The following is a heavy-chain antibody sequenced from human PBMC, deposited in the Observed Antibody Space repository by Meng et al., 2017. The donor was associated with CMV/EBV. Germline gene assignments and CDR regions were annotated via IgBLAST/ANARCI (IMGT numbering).Heavy chain of an antibody. D-gene: IGHD3-22*01. CDR2: INPNSGGT. V-gene: IGHV1-2*02. J-gene: IGHJ3*02. CDR3: APAYYYDSSGYFDAFDI. Sequence: ASVKVSCKASGYTFTGYYMHWVRQAPGQGLEWMGWINPNSGGTKYAQKFQGRVTMTRDTSISTAYMELSRLRSDDTAVYYCAPAYYYDSSGYFDAFDIWGQGTMVT. CDR1: GYTFTGYY.